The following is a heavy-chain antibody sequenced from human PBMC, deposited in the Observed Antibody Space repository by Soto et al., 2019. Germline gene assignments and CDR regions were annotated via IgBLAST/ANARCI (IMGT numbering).Heavy chain of an antibody. CDR2: IKSKTDGGTT. V-gene: IGHV3-15*01. J-gene: IGHJ4*02. CDR1: GFTFSNAW. D-gene: IGHD3-10*01. CDR3: TTELLKVLLWFGELFGY. Sequence: GGSLRLSCAASGFTFSNAWMSWVRQAPGKGLEWVGRIKSKTDGGTTDYAAPVKGRFTISRDDSKNTLYLQMNSLKTEDTAVYYCTTELLKVLLWFGELFGYWGQGTLVTVSS.